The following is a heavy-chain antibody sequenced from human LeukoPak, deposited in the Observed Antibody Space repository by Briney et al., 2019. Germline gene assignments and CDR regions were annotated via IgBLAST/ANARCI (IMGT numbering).Heavy chain of an antibody. V-gene: IGHV4-61*02. CDR3: ARSVFWSGYYNFYYGMDV. J-gene: IGHJ6*02. Sequence: PSQTLSLTCTVSGGSISSGSYYWSWIRQPAGKGLEWIGRIYTSGSTNYNPSLKSRVTISVATSKNQFSLKLSSVTAADTAVYYCARSVFWSGYYNFYYGMDVWGQGTTVTVSS. D-gene: IGHD3-3*01. CDR2: IYTSGST. CDR1: GGSISSGSYY.